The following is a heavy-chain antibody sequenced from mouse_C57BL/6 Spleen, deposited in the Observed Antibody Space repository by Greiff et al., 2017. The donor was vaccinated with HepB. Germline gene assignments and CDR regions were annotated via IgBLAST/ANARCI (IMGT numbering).Heavy chain of an antibody. CDR2: INPNNGGT. V-gene: IGHV1-22*01. CDR3: ARADYDWFAY. J-gene: IGHJ3*01. Sequence: VQLKESGPELVKPGASVKMSCKASGYTFTDYNMHWVKQSHGKSLEWIGYINPNNGGTSYNQKFKGKATLTANKSSSTAYMERRSLTSEDSAVYYGARADYDWFAYWGQGTLVTVSA. D-gene: IGHD2-4*01. CDR1: GYTFTDYN.